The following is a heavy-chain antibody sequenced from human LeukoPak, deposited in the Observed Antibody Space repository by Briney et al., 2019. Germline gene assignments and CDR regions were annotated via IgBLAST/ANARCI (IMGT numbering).Heavy chain of an antibody. D-gene: IGHD3-10*01. CDR3: ARVPRITMVRGVIIRVGFDY. J-gene: IGHJ4*02. Sequence: SETLSLTCAVYGGSFSGYYWGWIRQPPGKGLEWIGEINHSGSTNYNPSLKSRVTISVDTSKNQFSLKLSSVTAADTAVYYCARVPRITMVRGVIIRVGFDYWGQGTLVTVSS. V-gene: IGHV4-34*01. CDR1: GGSFSGYY. CDR2: INHSGST.